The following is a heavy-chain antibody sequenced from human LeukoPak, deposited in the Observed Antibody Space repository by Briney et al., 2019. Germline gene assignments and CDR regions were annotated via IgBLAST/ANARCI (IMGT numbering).Heavy chain of an antibody. CDR1: DYSINSEDY. V-gene: IGHV4-38-2*02. CDR2: FYHRGS. Sequence: PSETLSLTCTVSDYSINSEDYWGWIRQTPEKGLEWIGNFYHRGSYYNPSLKSRITLLLDISKNQFSLKLSSVTAADTAVFYCARAAAPTYFFDYWGQGTLVTVSS. D-gene: IGHD6-13*01. CDR3: ARAAAPTYFFDY. J-gene: IGHJ4*02.